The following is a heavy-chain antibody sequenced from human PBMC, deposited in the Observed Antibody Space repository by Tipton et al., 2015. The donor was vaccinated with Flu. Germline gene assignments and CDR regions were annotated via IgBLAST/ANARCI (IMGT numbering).Heavy chain of an antibody. Sequence: VQLVQSGAEVKKPGESLKISCQASGFNLNNHWIAWVRQMPGKGLEWMGVIYPGDSDKKYSPPFEGQVTISADKSISTAYLQWSSLKASDTAMYYCARKYCSSTTCYQALDIWGQGTMVTVSS. CDR1: GFNLNNHW. J-gene: IGHJ3*02. V-gene: IGHV5-51*01. CDR2: IYPGDSDK. D-gene: IGHD2-2*01. CDR3: ARKYCSSTTCYQALDI.